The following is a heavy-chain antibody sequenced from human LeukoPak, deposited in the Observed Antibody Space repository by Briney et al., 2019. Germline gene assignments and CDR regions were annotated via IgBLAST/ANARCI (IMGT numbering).Heavy chain of an antibody. Sequence: GGSLRLSCAASGFTFSSYAMHWVRQAPGKGLEWVAVISYDGSNKYYADSVKGRFTISRDNSKNTLYLQMNSLRAEDTAVYYCAKGIYYDSRWPNYYYGMDVWGQGTTVTVSS. J-gene: IGHJ6*02. V-gene: IGHV3-30-3*01. CDR3: AKGIYYDSRWPNYYYGMDV. CDR1: GFTFSSYA. D-gene: IGHD3-22*01. CDR2: ISYDGSNK.